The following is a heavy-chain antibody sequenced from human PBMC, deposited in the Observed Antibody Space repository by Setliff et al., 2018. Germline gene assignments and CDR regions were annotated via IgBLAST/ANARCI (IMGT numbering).Heavy chain of an antibody. CDR1: GGSISSYY. CDR2: IYIGGSA. V-gene: IGHV4-4*07. J-gene: IGHJ6*03. Sequence: SETLSLTCTVSGGSISSYYWSWIRQPAGKGLEWIGHIYIGGSANYNPSLKSRVTMSIDTSKNQFSLKLNSVTAADMAVYYCAREQWLDPPGYYYVDVWAKGATVTVSS. CDR3: AREQWLDPPGYYYVDV. D-gene: IGHD6-19*01.